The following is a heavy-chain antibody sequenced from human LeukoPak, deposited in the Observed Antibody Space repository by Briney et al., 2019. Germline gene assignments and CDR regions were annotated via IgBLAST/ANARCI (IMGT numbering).Heavy chain of an antibody. J-gene: IGHJ4*02. D-gene: IGHD6-13*01. Sequence: GGSLRLSCAASGFNVSNNYMSWVRQPPGRGLEWVSVIYRGGSTYYADSVKGRFIMSRDNSKNTVYLQMDSLRAEDTAVYYCARDRGAAAGNWGQGTLVTVSS. CDR2: IYRGGST. V-gene: IGHV3-53*01. CDR1: GFNVSNNY. CDR3: ARDRGAAAGN.